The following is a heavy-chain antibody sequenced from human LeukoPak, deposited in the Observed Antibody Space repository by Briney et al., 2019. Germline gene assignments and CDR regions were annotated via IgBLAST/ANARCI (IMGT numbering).Heavy chain of an antibody. V-gene: IGHV3-21*01. CDR1: GFTFSSYN. Sequence: GGSLRLSCAASGFTFSSYNMNWVRQAPGKGLEWVSSITSSSRYIYYADSVKGRFTISRDNAKSSLYLQMNSLRAEDTAVYYCARDPYSGSYGDYYYYYMDVWGKGTTVTISS. D-gene: IGHD1-26*01. CDR2: ITSSSRYI. CDR3: ARDPYSGSYGDYYYYYMDV. J-gene: IGHJ6*03.